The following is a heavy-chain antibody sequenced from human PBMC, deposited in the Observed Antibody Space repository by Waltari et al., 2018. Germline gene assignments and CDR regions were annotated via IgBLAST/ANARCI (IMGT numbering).Heavy chain of an antibody. D-gene: IGHD6-19*01. Sequence: QVQLQESGPGLVKPSETLSITCAVSGQSITTMYYWVWIRPSPGKGLEWIGSIYHSGSTYPNPALQNRVTIAVVTSKNQFSLNLTSVTAAYTAVYYCARPKGISVAGCWFDPWGQGTLVTVSS. CDR1: GQSITTMYY. V-gene: IGHV4-38-2*01. J-gene: IGHJ5*02. CDR2: IYHSGST. CDR3: ARPKGISVAGCWFDP.